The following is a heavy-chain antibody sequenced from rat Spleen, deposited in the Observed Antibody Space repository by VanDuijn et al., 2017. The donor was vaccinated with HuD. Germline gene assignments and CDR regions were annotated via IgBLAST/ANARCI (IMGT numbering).Heavy chain of an antibody. J-gene: IGHJ2*01. CDR2: ISYDGSST. D-gene: IGHD1-1*01. Sequence: EVQLVESGGGLVQPGRSLKLSCAASGFTFSDYYMAWVRQAPTKGLEWVATISYDGSSTYYRDSVKGRFTISRDNAKSTLYLQMDSLRSEDTATYYCTTDRYYYSGDDYFDYWGQGVMVTVSS. CDR1: GFTFSDYY. V-gene: IGHV5-20*01. CDR3: TTDRYYYSGDDYFDY.